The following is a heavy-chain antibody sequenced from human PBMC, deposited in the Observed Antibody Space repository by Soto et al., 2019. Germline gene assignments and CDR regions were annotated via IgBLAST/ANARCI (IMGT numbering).Heavy chain of an antibody. V-gene: IGHV1-8*01. J-gene: IGHJ4*02. CDR3: AKERSSGWYVDY. CDR2: MNPNSGNT. D-gene: IGHD6-19*01. CDR1: GYTFTSYD. Sequence: QVQLVQSGAEVKNPGASVKVSCKASGYTFTSYDINWVRQATGQGLEWMGWMNPNSGNTGYAQKFQGRVTMTRKTSRSTAYMERSSLRAEDTPVYYCAKERSSGWYVDYWGQGTLVNVSS.